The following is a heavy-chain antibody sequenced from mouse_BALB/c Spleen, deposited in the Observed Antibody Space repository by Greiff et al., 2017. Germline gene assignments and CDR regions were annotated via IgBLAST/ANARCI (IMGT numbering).Heavy chain of an antibody. Sequence: EVQLVESGGGLVQPGGSLKLSCAASGFTFSSYGMSWVRQTPDKRLELVATINSNGGSTYYPDSVKGRFTISRDNAKNTLYLQMSSLKSEDTAMYYCARYYGSSYFDYWGQGTTLTVSS. D-gene: IGHD1-1*01. J-gene: IGHJ2*01. CDR2: INSNGGST. CDR1: GFTFSSYG. V-gene: IGHV5-6-3*01. CDR3: ARYYGSSYFDY.